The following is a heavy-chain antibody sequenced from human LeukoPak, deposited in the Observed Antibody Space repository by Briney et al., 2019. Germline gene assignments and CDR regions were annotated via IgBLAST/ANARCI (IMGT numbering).Heavy chain of an antibody. CDR2: ISSSGSTI. CDR3: ARDRITMVRGDGMDV. J-gene: IGHJ6*04. CDR1: GFTFSSYE. Sequence: GGSLRLSCAASGFTFSSYEMNWVRQAPGKGLEWVSYISSSGSTIYYADSVKGRFTISRDNAKNSLYLQMNSLRAEDTAVYYSARDRITMVRGDGMDVWGKGTTVTVSS. V-gene: IGHV3-48*03. D-gene: IGHD3-10*01.